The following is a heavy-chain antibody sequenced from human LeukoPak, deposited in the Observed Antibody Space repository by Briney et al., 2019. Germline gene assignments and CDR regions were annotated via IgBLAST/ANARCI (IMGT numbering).Heavy chain of an antibody. CDR2: IKEDGSEK. Sequence: RPGGSLRLSCAVSGFTFSTYWMSWVRQAPGKGLEWVANIKEDGSEKYYVDSVKGRFTISRDNAKNSLYLQMNSQRAEDTAVYYCARDQSPYYVAPLDYWGQGTLVTVSS. D-gene: IGHD3-16*01. J-gene: IGHJ4*02. V-gene: IGHV3-7*01. CDR3: ARDQSPYYVAPLDY. CDR1: GFTFSTYW.